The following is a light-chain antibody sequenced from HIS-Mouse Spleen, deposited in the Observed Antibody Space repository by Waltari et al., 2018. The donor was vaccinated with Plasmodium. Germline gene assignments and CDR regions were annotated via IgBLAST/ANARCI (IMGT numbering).Light chain of an antibody. CDR3: YSTDSSGNHRV. V-gene: IGLV3-10*01. Sequence: SYELTQPPSVSVSPGQTARITCSADALPKKYAYWYQQKSGQAPVLVIYEDSKLPSGIPGVSSGSSSGTMATLTISGAQVEDEADYYCYSTDSSGNHRVFGGGTKLTVL. CDR2: EDS. CDR1: ALPKKY. J-gene: IGLJ3*02.